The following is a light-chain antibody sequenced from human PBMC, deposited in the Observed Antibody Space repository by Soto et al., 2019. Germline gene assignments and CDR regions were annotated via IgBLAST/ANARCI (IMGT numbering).Light chain of an antibody. Sequence: DFQMPQSPSSVSAAVGARVPITCRARPGTSSWLACYQQKPGKAPKLLIYAASCLQTAVPSRFSGSGSWPDFTLTISSQQPVDFVKDYCQQANSCSFTFGGGTKVEIK. J-gene: IGKJ4*01. CDR3: QQANSCSFT. V-gene: IGKV1D-12*01. CDR2: AAS. CDR1: PGTSSW.